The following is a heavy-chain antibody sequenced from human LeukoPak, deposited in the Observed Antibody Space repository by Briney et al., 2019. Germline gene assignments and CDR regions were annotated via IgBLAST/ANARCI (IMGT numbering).Heavy chain of an antibody. J-gene: IGHJ4*02. CDR1: GYTFNGYY. V-gene: IGHV1-2*02. Sequence: DSVKVSCKSSGYTFNGYYMHWVRQAPGQGLEWMGWINPNNGGTKYAQNFQGRVTMTRDTSISTAYMELDRLRSDDTAVYYCARDRVDIVVVPAAIGTGLYDYWGQGTLVTVSS. CDR3: ARDRVDIVVVPAAIGTGLYDY. D-gene: IGHD2-2*01. CDR2: INPNNGGT.